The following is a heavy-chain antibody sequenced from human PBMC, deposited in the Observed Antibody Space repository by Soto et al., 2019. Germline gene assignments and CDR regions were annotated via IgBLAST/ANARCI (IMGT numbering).Heavy chain of an antibody. CDR1: GFTFSDHY. D-gene: IGHD6-19*01. CDR2: IRNQGGHIT. J-gene: IGHJ4*02. CDR3: ASPQRRSGGWSYY. Sequence: GGSLRLSCAASGFTFSDHYMDWVRQAPGKGLEWVARIRNQGGHITEYAAAVQGRFTVSRDDSRNSLSLQMNSLKTEDTALYYCASPQRRSGGWSYYWGQGTLVTVSS. V-gene: IGHV3-72*01.